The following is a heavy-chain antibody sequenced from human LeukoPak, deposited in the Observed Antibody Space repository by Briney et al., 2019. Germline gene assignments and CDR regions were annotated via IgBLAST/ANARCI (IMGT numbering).Heavy chain of an antibody. CDR3: ARGLEGFLASGDYYYGMDV. D-gene: IGHD3-3*01. CDR1: GYTFTSYD. V-gene: IGHV1-8*01. Sequence: GASVKVSCKASGYTFTSYDINWVRQATGQGLEWMGWMNPNSGNTGYAQKFQGRVTMTRNTSISTAYMELSSLRSEDTAVYYCARGLEGFLASGDYYYGMDVWGQGTTVTVSS. J-gene: IGHJ6*02. CDR2: MNPNSGNT.